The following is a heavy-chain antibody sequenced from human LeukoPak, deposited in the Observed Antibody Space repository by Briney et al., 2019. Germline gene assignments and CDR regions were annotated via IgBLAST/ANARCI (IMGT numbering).Heavy chain of an antibody. J-gene: IGHJ4*02. CDR3: AREMATKAYVIDY. CDR2: MNPNSGNT. D-gene: IGHD5-24*01. CDR1: GYTFTSYD. V-gene: IGHV1-8*01. Sequence: GASVKVSCKASGYTFTSYDINWVRQATGQGLEWMGWMNPNSGNTGYAQKFQGRVTMTRNTSISTAYMELSSLRSEDTAVYYCAREMATKAYVIDYWGQGTLGTVSS.